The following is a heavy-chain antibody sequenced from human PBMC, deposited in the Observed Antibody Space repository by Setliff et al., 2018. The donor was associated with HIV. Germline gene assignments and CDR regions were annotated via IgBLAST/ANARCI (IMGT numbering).Heavy chain of an antibody. Sequence: ASVKVSCKASNYTFTNYAITWVRQAPGQRPEWMGWISANDGDTKYAQKFHNRLSMTADTSTTTAYMDLRSLTSDDTGVYYCARVGLSAVPYPTVYWGQGTLVTVSS. D-gene: IGHD4-4*01. J-gene: IGHJ4*02. V-gene: IGHV1-18*01. CDR1: NYTFTNYA. CDR2: ISANDGDT. CDR3: ARVGLSAVPYPTVY.